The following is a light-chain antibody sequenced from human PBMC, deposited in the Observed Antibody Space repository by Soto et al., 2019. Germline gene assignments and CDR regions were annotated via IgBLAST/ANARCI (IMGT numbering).Light chain of an antibody. CDR2: RAS. V-gene: IGKV3-15*01. CDR1: QNIYYN. J-gene: IGKJ1*01. CDR3: LQYHNLWA. Sequence: IVMTQSPATLSVSPGESATLSCRASQNIYYNVAWYQHRPGQAPRLLIYRASTRATGVPARFSGSGSGTEFTLTLSSLQSEDFTVYSCLQYHNLWAFGQGTKVEI.